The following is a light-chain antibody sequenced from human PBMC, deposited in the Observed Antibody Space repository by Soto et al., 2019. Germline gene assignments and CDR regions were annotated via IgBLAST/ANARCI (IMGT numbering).Light chain of an antibody. J-gene: IGLJ1*01. CDR2: GNT. CDR1: RSNIGAGYD. CDR3: TSFTTSKTYI. Sequence: QSVLTQPPSVSGAPGQRVTISCTGSRSNIGAGYDVHWYQQLPGTAPKLLIYGNTNRPSGVPDRFSGSKSGTSASLTISGLQPEDETDYYCTSFTTSKTYIFGTGTKVTVL. V-gene: IGLV1-40*01.